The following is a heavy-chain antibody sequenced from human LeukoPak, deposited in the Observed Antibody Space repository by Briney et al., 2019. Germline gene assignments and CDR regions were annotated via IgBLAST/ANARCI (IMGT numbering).Heavy chain of an antibody. D-gene: IGHD3-10*01. V-gene: IGHV4-34*01. CDR2: INHSGST. CDR3: ARGVSGRRWASDP. Sequence: SETLSLTCAVHGGSFSGYYWSWIRQPPGKGLEWIGEINHSGSTNYNPSLKSRVTISVDTSKNQFSLKLSAGTAADTAVYYGARGVSGRRWASDPWGQGTLVTVSS. CDR1: GGSFSGYY. J-gene: IGHJ5*02.